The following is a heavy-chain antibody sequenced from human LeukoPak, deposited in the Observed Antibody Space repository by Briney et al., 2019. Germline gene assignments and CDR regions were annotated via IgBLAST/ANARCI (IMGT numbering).Heavy chain of an antibody. CDR2: IFYSGST. CDR3: ARDSRLWFGGFDP. D-gene: IGHD3-10*01. J-gene: IGHJ5*02. CDR1: GGSITSGGYY. Sequence: PSETLSLTCTVSGGSITSGGYYWSWLRQHPGEGLEWIGYIFYSGSTYYNPSLKSRVTISLNTPKNQFSLRLSSVTAADTAVYYCARDSRLWFGGFDPWGQGTLVTVSS. V-gene: IGHV4-31*03.